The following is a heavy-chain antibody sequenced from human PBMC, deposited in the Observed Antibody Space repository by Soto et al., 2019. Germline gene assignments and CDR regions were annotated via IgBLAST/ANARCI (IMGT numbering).Heavy chain of an antibody. CDR3: GRGRSGQIVVFY. J-gene: IGHJ4*02. D-gene: IGHD1-26*01. CDR1: GYTFTGHY. CDR2: IGPESGAT. V-gene: IGHV1-2*02. Sequence: ASVKVSCKASGYTFTGHYIHWVRQAPEQGPEWMGEIGPESGATRYAQRFQGRITMTRDMSITTVYMELNNLSPDDTAVYYCGRGRSGQIVVFYWGQGTPVTVSS.